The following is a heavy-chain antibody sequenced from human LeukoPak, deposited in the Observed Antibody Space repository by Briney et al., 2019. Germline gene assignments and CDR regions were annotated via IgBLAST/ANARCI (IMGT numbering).Heavy chain of an antibody. V-gene: IGHV4-59*01. CDR1: GGSISSYY. CDR3: ARLADEYSSSYYYYYMDV. J-gene: IGHJ6*03. CDR2: IYYSGST. D-gene: IGHD6-6*01. Sequence: PSETLSLTCTVSGGSISSYYWSWIRQPPGKGLEWIGYIYYSGSTNYNPSLKSRVTISVDTSKNQFSLKLSSVTAADTAVYYCARLADEYSSSYYYYYMDVWGKGTTVTVSS.